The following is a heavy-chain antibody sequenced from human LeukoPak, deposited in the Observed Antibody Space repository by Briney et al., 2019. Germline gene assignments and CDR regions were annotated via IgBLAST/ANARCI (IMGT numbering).Heavy chain of an antibody. D-gene: IGHD6-13*01. CDR1: GFTFSSYA. J-gene: IGHJ5*02. CDR2: ISGSGGST. CDR3: AKDLYSSSWYWFDP. Sequence: PGGSLRLSCAASGFTFSSYAMSWVRQAPGKGLEWVSAISGSGGSTYYADSVKGRFTISRDNSKNTPYLQMNSLRAEDTAVYYCAKDLYSSSWYWFDPWGQGTLVTVSS. V-gene: IGHV3-23*01.